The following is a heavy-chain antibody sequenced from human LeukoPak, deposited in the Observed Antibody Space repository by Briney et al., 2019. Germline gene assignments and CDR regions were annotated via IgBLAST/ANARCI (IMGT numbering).Heavy chain of an antibody. Sequence: SETLSLTCTVSGGSISSYYWSWIRQPPGKGLEWIGSIYYSGSTYYNPSLKSRVTISVDTSKNQFSLKLSSVTAADTAVYYCARVLDYYDSSGYDYWGQGTLVTVSS. D-gene: IGHD3-22*01. CDR3: ARVLDYYDSSGYDY. CDR2: IYYSGST. CDR1: GGSISSYY. J-gene: IGHJ4*02. V-gene: IGHV4-59*12.